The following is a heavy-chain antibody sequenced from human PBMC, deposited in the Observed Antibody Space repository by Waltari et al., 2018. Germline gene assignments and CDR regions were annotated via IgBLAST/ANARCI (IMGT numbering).Heavy chain of an antibody. D-gene: IGHD2-2*01. CDR1: GGSISSSSYY. CDR3: AREMFPAVPGAEYFQH. Sequence: QLQLQESGPGLVKPSETLSLTCTVSGGSISSSSYYWGWIRQPPGKGLEWIGSIYYSGSTYYNPSLKSRVTISVDTSKNQFSLKLSSVTAADTAVYYCAREMFPAVPGAEYFQHWGQGTLVTVSS. CDR2: IYYSGST. J-gene: IGHJ1*01. V-gene: IGHV4-39*07.